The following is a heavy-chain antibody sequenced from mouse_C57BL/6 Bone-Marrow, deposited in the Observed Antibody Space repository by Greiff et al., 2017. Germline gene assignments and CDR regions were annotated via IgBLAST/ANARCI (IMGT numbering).Heavy chain of an antibody. CDR3: ARNGGNIYYDYDRVFAY. V-gene: IGHV1-36*01. CDR1: GFTFTDYY. CDR2: VYPYNGGT. J-gene: IGHJ3*01. Sequence: EVQLQQSGPVLVKPGPSVKISCKASGFTFTDYYMHWVKQSHGKSLEWIGLVYPYNGGTSYNQKFKGKATLTVDTSSSTAYMELNSLTSEDSAVYYCARNGGNIYYDYDRVFAYWGQGTLVTVSA. D-gene: IGHD2-4*01.